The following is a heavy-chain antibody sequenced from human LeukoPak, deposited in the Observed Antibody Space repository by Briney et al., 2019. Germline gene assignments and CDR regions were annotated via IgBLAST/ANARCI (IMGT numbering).Heavy chain of an antibody. D-gene: IGHD3-10*01. V-gene: IGHV3-11*04. CDR2: ISSRGSTI. CDR1: GFTFSDYY. Sequence: PGGSLRLSCAASGFTFSDYYMSWIRQAPGKGLEWVSYISSRGSTIYYADSVKGRFTISRDNSKNSLYLQMNSLRAEDTAVYYCAGSGSYKYYFDYWGQGTLVTVSS. CDR3: AGSGSYKYYFDY. J-gene: IGHJ4*02.